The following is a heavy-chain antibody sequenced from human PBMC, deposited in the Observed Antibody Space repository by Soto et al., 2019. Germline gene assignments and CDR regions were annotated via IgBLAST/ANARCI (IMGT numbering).Heavy chain of an antibody. Sequence: QVQLVQSGAEVKKPGSSVKVSCKASGGTFSSYAISWVRQAPGQGLEWTGGIIPIFGTANYAQKFQGRVTITADESTSTAYMELSSLRSEDTAVYYCARAQIRRDGYNFNWFDPWGQGTLVTVSS. CDR2: IIPIFGTA. CDR3: ARAQIRRDGYNFNWFDP. J-gene: IGHJ5*02. V-gene: IGHV1-69*12. CDR1: GGTFSSYA. D-gene: IGHD5-12*01.